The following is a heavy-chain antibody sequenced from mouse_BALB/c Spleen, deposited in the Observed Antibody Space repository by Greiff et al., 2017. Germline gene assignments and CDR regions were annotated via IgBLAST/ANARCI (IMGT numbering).Heavy chain of an antibody. CDR2: IDPSDSYT. CDR3: TNSYYGISSAWFAY. CDR1: GYTFTSYW. Sequence: QVQLQQSGAELVKPGASVKMSCKASGYTFTSYWMHWVKQRPGQGLEWIGVIDPSDSYTSYNQKFKGKARLTVDTSSSTAYMQLSSLTSEDSAVYYCTNSYYGISSAWFAYWGQGTLVTVSA. V-gene: IGHV1S127*01. D-gene: IGHD1-1*01. J-gene: IGHJ3*01.